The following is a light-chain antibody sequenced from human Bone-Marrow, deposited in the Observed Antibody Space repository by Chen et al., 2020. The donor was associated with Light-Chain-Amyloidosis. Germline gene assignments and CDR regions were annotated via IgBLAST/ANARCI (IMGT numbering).Light chain of an antibody. Sequence: SYELTQPHSVSVSPGQTARITCSGDDLPTKYAYWYQQKPGQAPVLVIHRDTERPSGISERFSSCSSGTTATLTISGVQTEGEADYHCQSADSSGTYEVIFGGGTKLTVL. V-gene: IGLV3-25*03. CDR3: QSADSSGTYEVI. J-gene: IGLJ2*01. CDR1: DLPTKY. CDR2: RDT.